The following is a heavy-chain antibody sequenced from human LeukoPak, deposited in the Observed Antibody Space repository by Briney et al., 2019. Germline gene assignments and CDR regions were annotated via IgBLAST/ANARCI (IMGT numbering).Heavy chain of an antibody. CDR3: ARGPSTQGDFWSGYYFDY. J-gene: IGHJ4*02. CDR2: IYTSGST. D-gene: IGHD3-3*01. Sequence: SETLSLTCTVSGGSTSSGSYYWSWIRQPAGKGLEWIGRIYTSGSTNYNPSLKSRVTISVDTSKNQFSLKLSSVTAADTAVYYCARGPSTQGDFWSGYYFDYWGQGTLVTVTS. CDR1: GGSTSSGSYY. V-gene: IGHV4-61*02.